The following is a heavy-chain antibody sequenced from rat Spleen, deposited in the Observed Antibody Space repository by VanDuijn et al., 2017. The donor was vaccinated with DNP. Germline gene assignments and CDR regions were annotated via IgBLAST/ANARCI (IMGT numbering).Heavy chain of an antibody. Sequence: EVQLVETGGGLVQPGRSLKLSCVASGFTFSSYWMYWIRQAPGKGLEWVASINTDGGSTYYPDSVKGRFTISRDNAKSTLYLQMDSLRSEDTATYYCATQNWDAMDAWGQGTSVTVSS. CDR1: GFTFSSYW. CDR2: INTDGGST. J-gene: IGHJ4*01. CDR3: ATQNWDAMDA. V-gene: IGHV5-58*01. D-gene: IGHD5-1*01.